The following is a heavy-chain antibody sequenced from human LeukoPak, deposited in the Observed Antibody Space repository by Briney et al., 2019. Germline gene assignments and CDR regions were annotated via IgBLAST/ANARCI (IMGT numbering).Heavy chain of an antibody. CDR1: GFTVSSNY. D-gene: IGHD3-10*01. CDR3: YHMVRGVRVGAFDI. CDR2: IYSGGST. V-gene: IGHV3-66*01. Sequence: PGGSLRLSCAASGFTVSSNYMSWVRQAPGKGLEWVSVIYSGGSTYYADSVKGRFTISRDNSKNALYLQMNSLRAEDTAVYYCYHMVRGVRVGAFDIWGQGTMVTVSS. J-gene: IGHJ3*02.